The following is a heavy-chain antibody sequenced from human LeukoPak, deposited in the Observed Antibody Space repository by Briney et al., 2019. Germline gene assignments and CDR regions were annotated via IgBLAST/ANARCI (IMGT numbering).Heavy chain of an antibody. D-gene: IGHD4-17*01. V-gene: IGHV1-69*05. CDR2: IIPIFGTA. CDR1: GGTFSSYA. J-gene: IGHJ4*02. CDR3: LVPTTVTTGLREY. Sequence: ASVKVSCKASGGTFSSYAISWVRQAPGQGLEWMGRIIPIFGTANYAQKFQGRVTITTDESTSTAYMERSSLRSEDTAVYYCLVPTTVTTGLREYWGQGTLVTVSS.